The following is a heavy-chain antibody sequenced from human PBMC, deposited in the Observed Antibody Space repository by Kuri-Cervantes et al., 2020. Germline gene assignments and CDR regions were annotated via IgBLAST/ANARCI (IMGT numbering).Heavy chain of an antibody. CDR2: ISGSGGST. CDR3: ARGYSYADY. V-gene: IGHV3-23*01. D-gene: IGHD5-18*01. J-gene: IGHJ4*02. CDR1: GGSISSYY. Sequence: ETLSLTCTVSGGSISSYYWSWIRQAPGKGLEWVSAISGSGGSTYYADSVKGRFTISRDNSKNTLYLQMNSLRAEDTAVYYCARGYSYADYWGQGTLVTVSS.